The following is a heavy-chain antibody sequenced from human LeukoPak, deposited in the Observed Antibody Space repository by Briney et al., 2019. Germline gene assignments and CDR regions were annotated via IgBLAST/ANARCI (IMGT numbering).Heavy chain of an antibody. CDR1: GFSVSTNY. CDR3: ARGGGAYCGDDCRRTFDY. CDR2: FYSGGNT. J-gene: IGHJ4*02. V-gene: IGHV3-53*01. Sequence: PGGSLRLSCVASGFSVSTNYMSWVRQASGKGLEWVSVFYSGGNTYYADSVKGRFTISRDTSKNTLYLQMDSLRAEDTAVYYCARGGGAYCGDDCRRTFDYWGQGTLVTVSS. D-gene: IGHD2-21*02.